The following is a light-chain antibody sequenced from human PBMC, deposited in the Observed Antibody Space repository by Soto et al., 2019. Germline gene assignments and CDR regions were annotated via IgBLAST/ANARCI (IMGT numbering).Light chain of an antibody. CDR1: QDITNY. CDR2: DAS. CDR3: QQYDNLPIT. V-gene: IGKV1-33*01. J-gene: IGKJ5*01. Sequence: DIQMTQSPSSLSASVGDRVTITCQASQDITNYLNWYQQKPGKAPKLLIYDASNLETGVPSRFSGSGSETDFTFTISTLQPEDIAVYYWQQYDNLPITVGQGTRLEV.